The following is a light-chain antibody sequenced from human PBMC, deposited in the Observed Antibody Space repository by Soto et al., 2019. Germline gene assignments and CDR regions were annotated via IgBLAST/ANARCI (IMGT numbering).Light chain of an antibody. CDR3: CSYARTTHV. Sequence: QSVLTQPPSVSGSPGQSVTISCTGTTSDIGGYKYVSWYQQLPGKAPKLMIFDVTKRPLGVPDRFSGSNSGNTASLTISGLQAEDEAIYYCCSYARTTHVFGTGTKVTVL. CDR1: TSDIGGYKY. J-gene: IGLJ1*01. CDR2: DVT. V-gene: IGLV2-11*01.